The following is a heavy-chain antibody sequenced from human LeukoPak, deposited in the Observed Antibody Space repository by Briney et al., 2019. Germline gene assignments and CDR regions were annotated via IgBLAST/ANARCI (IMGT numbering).Heavy chain of an antibody. J-gene: IGHJ4*02. CDR2: IKEDGSEN. D-gene: IGHD5-18*01. V-gene: IGHV3-7*03. CDR3: AKGRGGYSYGGDY. Sequence: GGSLRLSCVASGLSFSSYWMSWVRQAPGKGLEWVANIKEDGSENHCVDSVKGRFTISRDNAKKSLFLQMNSLRAEDTAVYYCAKGRGGYSYGGDYWGQGTLVTVSS. CDR1: GLSFSSYW.